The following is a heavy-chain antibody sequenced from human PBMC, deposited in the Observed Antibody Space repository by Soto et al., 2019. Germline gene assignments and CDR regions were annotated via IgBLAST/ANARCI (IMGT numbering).Heavy chain of an antibody. CDR3: ARDLRFYYYDSSGGDPQA. CDR1: GGTFSSYA. CDR2: IIPTFGTA. Sequence: GASVKVSCKASGGTFSSYAISWVRQAPGQGLEWMGGIIPTFGTANYAQKFQGRVTITADESTSTAYMELSSLRSEDTAVYYCARDLRFYYYDSSGGDPQAWGQGTLVTVSS. V-gene: IGHV1-69*13. J-gene: IGHJ5*02. D-gene: IGHD3-22*01.